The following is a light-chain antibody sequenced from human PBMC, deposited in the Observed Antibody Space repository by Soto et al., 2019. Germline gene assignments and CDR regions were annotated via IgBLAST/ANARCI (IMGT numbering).Light chain of an antibody. CDR3: MQATQSYT. CDR2: KIS. V-gene: IGKV2-24*01. Sequence: DIVMTKTPLSLPVTLGQPAPISCRSSQSLVHSDGNTYFNWLQQRPGQPPRLLIYKISNRIPGVPDRFIGSGAGADFTLKISRVEAEDVEVYYCMQATQSYTFGQGTKLESK. J-gene: IGKJ2*01. CDR1: QSLVHSDGNTY.